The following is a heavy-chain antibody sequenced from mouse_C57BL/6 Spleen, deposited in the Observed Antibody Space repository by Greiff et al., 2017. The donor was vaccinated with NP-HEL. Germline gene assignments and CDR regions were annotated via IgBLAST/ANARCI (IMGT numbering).Heavy chain of an antibody. V-gene: IGHV1-26*01. CDR1: GYTFTDYY. CDR2: INPNNGGT. CDR3: ARRGDYDVGAMDY. Sequence: EVQLQQSGPELVKPGASVKISCKASGYTFTDYYMNWVKQSHGKSLEWIGDINPNNGGTSYNQKFKGKATLNVDKSSSTAYMELRSLTSEDSAVYSCARRGDYDVGAMDYWGQGTSVTVAS. J-gene: IGHJ4*01. D-gene: IGHD2-4*01.